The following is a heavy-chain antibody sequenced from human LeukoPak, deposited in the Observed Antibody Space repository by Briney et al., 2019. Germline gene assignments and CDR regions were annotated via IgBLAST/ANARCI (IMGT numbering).Heavy chain of an antibody. CDR2: IYYSGST. J-gene: IGHJ4*02. D-gene: IGHD3-10*01. V-gene: IGHV4-39*01. Sequence: SETLSLTCTVSGGSISSSSYYWGWIRQPPGKGLEWIGSIYYSGSTYHNPSLKSRVTISVDTSKNQFSLKLSSVTAADTAVYYCARYYYGSFYFDYWGQGTLVTVSS. CDR1: GGSISSSSYY. CDR3: ARYYYGSFYFDY.